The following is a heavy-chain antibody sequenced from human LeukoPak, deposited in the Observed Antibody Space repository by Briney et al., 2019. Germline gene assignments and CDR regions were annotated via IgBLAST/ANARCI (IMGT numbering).Heavy chain of an antibody. CDR2: IYPGDSDI. D-gene: IGHD5-24*01. CDR3: ARGEMTTTYNAFDI. V-gene: IGHV5-51*01. Sequence: PGESLKISCQGSGYSFINYWIAWVRQMPGKGLEWMGIIYPGDSDIRYSPSFQGQVTISADKSISTAYLQWSSLKASDTAMYYCARGEMTTTYNAFDIWGQGTMVTVSS. J-gene: IGHJ3*02. CDR1: GYSFINYW.